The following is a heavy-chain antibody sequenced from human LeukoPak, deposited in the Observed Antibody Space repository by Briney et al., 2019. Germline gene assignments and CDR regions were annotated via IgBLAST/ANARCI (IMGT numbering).Heavy chain of an antibody. Sequence: GGSLRLSCAASGFIFGAYWMTWVRQAPGKGLEWVGNIKQDGSEQYYMDSVKGRFTISRDNAKKSLFLQMNSLTAEDTGLYYCVRSLERFGTRDYWGQGTLVTASS. V-gene: IGHV3-7*01. CDR2: IKQDGSEQ. CDR3: VRSLERFGTRDY. CDR1: GFIFGAYW. D-gene: IGHD3-3*01. J-gene: IGHJ4*02.